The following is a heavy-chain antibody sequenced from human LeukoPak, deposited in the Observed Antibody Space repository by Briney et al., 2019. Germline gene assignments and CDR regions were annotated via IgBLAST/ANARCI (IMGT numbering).Heavy chain of an antibody. CDR2: IYSSGST. D-gene: IGHD1-26*01. CDR1: WFTGSNNY. J-gene: IGHJ3*02. CDR3: ARGGDIVGTSRSAFDI. Sequence: GGSPRLSCAASWFTGSNNYMRRGRQAPGEGAGGGSLIYSSGSTDYADSVKGRFTISRDNSKNTLYLQMNSLRDEDTAVYYCARGGDIVGTSRSAFDIWGQGTMVTVSS. V-gene: IGHV3-53*01.